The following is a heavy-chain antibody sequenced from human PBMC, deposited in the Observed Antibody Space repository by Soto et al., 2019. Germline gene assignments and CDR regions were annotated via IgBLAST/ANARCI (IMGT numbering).Heavy chain of an antibody. J-gene: IGHJ3*02. CDR2: ISASGGTP. Sequence: EVQLLESGGGLVQPGGSLRLSCEASGFTFSSYAMTWVRQAPGKGLEWVSGISASGGTPYYADSVKGRFTISRDNSRNTLYLQMNSLRAEDAAVYYCAKLAGYSYERVPFDIWGQGTMVTVSS. V-gene: IGHV3-23*01. CDR3: AKLAGYSYERVPFDI. CDR1: GFTFSSYA. D-gene: IGHD5-18*01.